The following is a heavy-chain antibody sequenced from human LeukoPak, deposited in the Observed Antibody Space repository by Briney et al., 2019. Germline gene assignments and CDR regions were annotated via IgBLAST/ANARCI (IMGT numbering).Heavy chain of an antibody. D-gene: IGHD6-19*01. V-gene: IGHV3-30-3*01. J-gene: IGHJ4*02. Sequence: GRSLRLSCAASGFTFSSYAMHWVRQAPGKGLEWVAVISYDGSNKYYADSVKGRFTISRDNSKNTLYLQTNSLRAEDTAVYYCARHRPSYSSGWYIDYWGQGILVTVSS. CDR3: ARHRPSYSSGWYIDY. CDR1: GFTFSSYA. CDR2: ISYDGSNK.